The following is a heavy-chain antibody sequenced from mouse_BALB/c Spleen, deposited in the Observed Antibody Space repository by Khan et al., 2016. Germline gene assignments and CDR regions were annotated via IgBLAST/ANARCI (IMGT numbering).Heavy chain of an antibody. V-gene: IGHV1-77*01. J-gene: IGHJ1*01. D-gene: IGHD2-14*01. CDR1: GYTFTDYV. CDR2: IYPGRGST. CDR3: ARFCRYDVDCYFDV. Sequence: QVQLQQSGPELVKPGASVKMSCKASGYTFTDYVISWVKQRTGQGLEWIGEIYPGRGSTYYNEKFKGKATLTADTSSNTAYMQISSLTSEDAAFYFCARFCRYDVDCYFDVWGAGTTVTVSS.